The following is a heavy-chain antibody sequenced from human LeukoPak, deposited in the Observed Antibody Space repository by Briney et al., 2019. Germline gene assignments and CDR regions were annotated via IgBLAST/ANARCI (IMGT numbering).Heavy chain of an antibody. CDR3: AASTVTTYFFDP. D-gene: IGHD4-17*01. CDR2: INHSGST. V-gene: IGHV4-34*01. J-gene: IGHJ5*02. Sequence: SETLSLTCAVYGGSFSNYYWSWIRQPPGKGLEWIGEINHSGSTNYNPSLKSRVTISVDTSKNQFSLKLSSVTAADTAVYYYAASTVTTYFFDPWGQGTLVTVSS. CDR1: GGSFSNYY.